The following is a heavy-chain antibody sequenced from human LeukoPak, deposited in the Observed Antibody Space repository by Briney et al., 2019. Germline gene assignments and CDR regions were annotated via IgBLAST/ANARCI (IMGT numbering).Heavy chain of an antibody. CDR1: GFTFSDHY. CDR2: TRNKAHSFTT. V-gene: IGHV3-72*01. J-gene: IGHJ4*02. D-gene: IGHD6-19*01. CDR3: ARIAVTGGGYFDY. Sequence: GGSLRLSCAASGFTFSDHYVDWVRQAPGEGLEWVGRTRNKAHSFTTEYAASVKGRFTISRDDSKNSPYLQMNSLKTEDTAVYYCARIAVTGGGYFDYWGQGTLVTVSS.